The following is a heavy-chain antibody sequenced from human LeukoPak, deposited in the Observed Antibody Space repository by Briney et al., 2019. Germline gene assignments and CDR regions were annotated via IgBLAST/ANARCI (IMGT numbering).Heavy chain of an antibody. CDR1: GYTFTSYY. CDR2: INPSGGST. CDR3: SRGGTSHGLANAFDI. V-gene: IGHV1-46*01. D-gene: IGHD1-26*01. J-gene: IGHJ3*02. Sequence: ASVKVSCKASGYTFTSYYMHWVRQAPGQGPEWMGIINPSGGSTSYAQKFQGRVTMTRVTSTSTVYMELRSVSSEDRAVYYCSRGGTSHGLANAFDIWRQGTMVSVSS.